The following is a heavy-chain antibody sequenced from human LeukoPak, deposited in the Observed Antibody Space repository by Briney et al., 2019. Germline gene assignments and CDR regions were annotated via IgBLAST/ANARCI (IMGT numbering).Heavy chain of an antibody. J-gene: IGHJ4*02. V-gene: IGHV4-39*07. CDR2: INHSGST. CDR1: GASINTNNYY. Sequence: PSETLSLTCTVSGASINTNNYYWGWIRQPPGKGLEWIGEINHSGSTNYNPSLKSRVTISVDTSKNQFSLKLSSVTAADTAVYYCARVNGDYYDSSFDYWGQGTLVTVSS. D-gene: IGHD3-22*01. CDR3: ARVNGDYYDSSFDY.